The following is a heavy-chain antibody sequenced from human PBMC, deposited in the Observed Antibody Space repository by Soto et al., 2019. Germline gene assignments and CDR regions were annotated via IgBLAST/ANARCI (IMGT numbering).Heavy chain of an antibody. Sequence: GGSLRLSCAASGFTFSSYAMSWVRQAPGQGLEWVSGISGRATTSYADSVKGRFTISRDNSENTLYLQMNSLRVEDTAAYYCAKDRGSSGYDNWFDSWGQGTLVTVSS. V-gene: IGHV3-23*01. CDR1: GFTFSSYA. D-gene: IGHD5-12*01. CDR3: AKDRGSSGYDNWFDS. J-gene: IGHJ5*01. CDR2: ISGRATT.